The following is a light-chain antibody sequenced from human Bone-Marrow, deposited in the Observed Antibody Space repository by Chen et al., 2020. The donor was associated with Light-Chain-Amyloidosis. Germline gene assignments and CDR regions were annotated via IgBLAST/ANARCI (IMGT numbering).Light chain of an antibody. Sequence: SYELTQAPSVSVSPGQTASISCSGDKLGGKYVCWYQQKPGQSPVLVIYQDTKRPSGIPERFSGSNSGNTATLTISRVEAGDEADYYCQVWDSTSDRVVFGGGTKLTVL. V-gene: IGLV3-1*01. CDR2: QDT. CDR1: KLGGKY. CDR3: QVWDSTSDRVV. J-gene: IGLJ2*01.